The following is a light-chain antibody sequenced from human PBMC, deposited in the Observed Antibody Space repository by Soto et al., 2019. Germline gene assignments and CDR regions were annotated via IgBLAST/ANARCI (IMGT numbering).Light chain of an antibody. CDR1: QRVSSRY. CDR2: GAS. Sequence: IVLTQSPGTLSLSPGDRATLSFRASQRVSSRYLAWYQQKPGQAPSLLIYGASSRATGIPDRFSGSGSATDFTLTISRLEPEDFALYYCQHYGRSPITFGQGTRLEIK. J-gene: IGKJ5*01. CDR3: QHYGRSPIT. V-gene: IGKV3-20*01.